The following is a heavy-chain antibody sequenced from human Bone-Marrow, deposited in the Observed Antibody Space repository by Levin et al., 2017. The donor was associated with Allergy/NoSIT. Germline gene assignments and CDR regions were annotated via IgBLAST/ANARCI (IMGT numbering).Heavy chain of an antibody. Sequence: PGGSLRLSCTGSGYTFTTYAMSWVRQAPGKGLEWVSSITGSGDNTQYADSVKGRFAISRDNSRDTVFLQMNSLRAGDTAIYYCTRHLFFRAARFEYWGLGTLVTVSS. J-gene: IGHJ4*02. CDR2: ITGSGDNT. D-gene: IGHD2-15*01. V-gene: IGHV3-23*01. CDR3: TRHLFFRAARFEY. CDR1: GYTFTTYA.